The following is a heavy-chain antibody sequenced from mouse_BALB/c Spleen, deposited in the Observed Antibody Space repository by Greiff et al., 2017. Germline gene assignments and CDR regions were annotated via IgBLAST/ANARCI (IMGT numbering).Heavy chain of an antibody. CDR3: ARDPSLDY. CDR1: GFTFSDYY. J-gene: IGHJ2*01. Sequence: EVHLVESGGGLVKPGGSLKLSCAASGFTFSDYYMYWVRQTPEKRLEWVATISDGGSYTYYPDSVKGRFTISRDNAKNNLYLQMSSLKSEDTAMYYCARDPSLDYWGQGTTLTVSS. V-gene: IGHV5-4*02. CDR2: ISDGGSYT.